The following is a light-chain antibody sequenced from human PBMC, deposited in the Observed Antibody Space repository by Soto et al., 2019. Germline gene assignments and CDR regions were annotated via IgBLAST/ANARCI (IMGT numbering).Light chain of an antibody. Sequence: DIEVTQSPDSLAVSLGERATITCKTSQNILSRFDNQHLLAWHQLRPGQPPKTVIYWASTRAPGVPARFSGSGSGTEFTLTISSLQAEDVAIYYCEQHHTTPKTFGRGTRVEIK. V-gene: IGKV4-1*01. J-gene: IGKJ1*01. CDR3: EQHHTTPKT. CDR2: WAS. CDR1: QNILSRFDNQHL.